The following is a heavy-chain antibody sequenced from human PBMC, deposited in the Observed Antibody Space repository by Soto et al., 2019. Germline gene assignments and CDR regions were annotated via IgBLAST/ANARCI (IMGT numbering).Heavy chain of an antibody. CDR3: AKDKYSSSWYEYYIDY. J-gene: IGHJ4*02. D-gene: IGHD6-13*01. CDR2: ISGSGDST. Sequence: GGSLRLSCAASGFTFSSYAMSWVRQAPGKGLEWVSAISGSGDSTYYADSGKGRFTIARENSKNSLKLQMNSLGAEDTAVYYCAKDKYSSSWYEYYIDYWGQGTLVTVSS. V-gene: IGHV3-23*01. CDR1: GFTFSSYA.